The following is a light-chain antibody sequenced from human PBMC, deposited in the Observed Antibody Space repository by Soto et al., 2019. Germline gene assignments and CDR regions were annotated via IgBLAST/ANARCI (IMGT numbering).Light chain of an antibody. V-gene: IGLV2-14*01. CDR1: SSDVGGYKY. J-gene: IGLJ1*01. CDR2: DGS. CDR3: SSFTSSTTYV. Sequence: QSALTQPASVSGSPGQSITISCTGSSSDVGGYKYVSWYQQHPGKATKLMIYDGSNRPSGVSNRFSGSKSGNTASLTISGLQAEDEADYYCSSFTSSTTYVFGTGTKVTVL.